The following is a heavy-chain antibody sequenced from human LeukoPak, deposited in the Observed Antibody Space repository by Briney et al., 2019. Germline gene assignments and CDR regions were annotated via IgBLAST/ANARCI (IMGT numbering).Heavy chain of an antibody. CDR2: IYSSGST. V-gene: IGHV4-4*07. Sequence: SETLSLTCTVSGGSISSFYWSWIRQPAGKGLGWIGRIYSSGSTNYNPSLKSRVTMSVDTSKNQFSLRLSSVTAADTAVYYCARDPSSSSPFDSWGQGTVITVSS. CDR3: ARDPSSSSPFDS. D-gene: IGHD6-6*01. CDR1: GGSISSFY. J-gene: IGHJ4*02.